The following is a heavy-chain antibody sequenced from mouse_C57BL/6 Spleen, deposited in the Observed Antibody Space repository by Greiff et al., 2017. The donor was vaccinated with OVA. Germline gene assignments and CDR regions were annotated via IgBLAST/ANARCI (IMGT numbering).Heavy chain of an antibody. CDR2: IDPETGGT. CDR3: TRDYGSSYEGWYFDG. D-gene: IGHD1-1*01. Sequence: VQLQQSGAELVRPGASVTLSCKASGYTFTDYEMHWVKQTPVHGLEWIGAIDPETGGTAYNQKFKGKAILTADKSSSTAYMELRSLTSEDSAVYYCTRDYGSSYEGWYFDGWGTGTTVTVSS. J-gene: IGHJ1*03. CDR1: GYTFTDYE. V-gene: IGHV1-15*01.